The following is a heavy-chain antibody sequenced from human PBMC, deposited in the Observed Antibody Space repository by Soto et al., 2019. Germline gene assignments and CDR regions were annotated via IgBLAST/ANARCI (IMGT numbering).Heavy chain of an antibody. CDR3: ARALCSETDEL. CDR2: IKQNGSEK. Sequence: EVQLVESGGGLVQPGGSLRLSCAGSGFTFSRFWMGWVRQAPGKGLEWVANIKQNGSEKYYVDSVKGRFTISRDNAKNSLYLQMNSLRAEDTAVYYCARALCSETDELWGQGTLVTVSS. V-gene: IGHV3-7*01. D-gene: IGHD6-19*01. J-gene: IGHJ4*02. CDR1: GFTFSRFW.